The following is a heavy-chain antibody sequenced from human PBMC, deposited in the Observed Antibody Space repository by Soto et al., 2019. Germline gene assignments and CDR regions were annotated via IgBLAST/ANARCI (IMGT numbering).Heavy chain of an antibody. CDR3: AESMGGSGTYVS. D-gene: IGHD3-10*01. CDR1: GYIFTSYG. CDR2: ISNYNGIT. J-gene: IGHJ4*02. V-gene: IGHV1-18*01. Sequence: QVQLVQSGAEVKKPGASVKVSCKASGYIFTSYGISWVRQAPGEGLEWMGWISNYNGITNYAQKVQGRVTMTTDRSTSTAYMELRSLRSDDTGVYYCAESMGGSGTYVSWGQGTLVTVSS.